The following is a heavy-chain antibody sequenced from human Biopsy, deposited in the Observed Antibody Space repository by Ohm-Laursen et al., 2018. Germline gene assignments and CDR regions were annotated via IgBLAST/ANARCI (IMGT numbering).Heavy chain of an antibody. CDR3: ARAPYVSGSFGWFDP. CDR2: ISSSGYR. CDR1: GASIISGGHF. J-gene: IGHJ5*02. Sequence: PSDTLSLTCTVSGASIISGGHFWNWIRQHPEKGLEWIGYISSSGYRKYTQSLQSMITISMDTSRNQFSLRLNSVTSADKAVYYCARAPYVSGSFGWFDPWGQGIVVTVSS. V-gene: IGHV4-31*01. D-gene: IGHD3-10*01.